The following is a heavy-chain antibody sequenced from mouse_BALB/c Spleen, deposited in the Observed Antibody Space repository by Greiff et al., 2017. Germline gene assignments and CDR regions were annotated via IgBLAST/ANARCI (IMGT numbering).Heavy chain of an antibody. CDR3: TRWGYYGSSYYFDY. CDR2: IYPGSGST. J-gene: IGHJ2*01. D-gene: IGHD1-1*01. CDR1: GYTFTSYW. Sequence: LQQPGPELVRPGASVKLSCKASGYTFTSYWMHWVKQRPGQGLEWIGNIYPGSGSTNYDEKFKSKATLTVDTSSSTAYMQLSSLTSEDSAVYYCTRWGYYGSSYYFDYWGQGTTLTVSS. V-gene: IGHV1S22*01.